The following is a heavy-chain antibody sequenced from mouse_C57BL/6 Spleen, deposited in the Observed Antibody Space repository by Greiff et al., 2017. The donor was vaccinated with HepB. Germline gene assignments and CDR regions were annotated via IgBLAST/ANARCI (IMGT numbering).Heavy chain of an antibody. Sequence: QVQLKQSGAELVRPGASVTLSCKASGYTFTDYEMHWVKQTPVHGLEWIGAIDPETGGTAYNQKFKGKAILTADKSSSTAYMELRSLTSEDSAVYYCTREEGYYQRYFDVWGTGTTVTVSS. V-gene: IGHV1-15*01. CDR1: GYTFTDYE. CDR2: IDPETGGT. J-gene: IGHJ1*03. D-gene: IGHD1-1*01. CDR3: TREEGYYQRYFDV.